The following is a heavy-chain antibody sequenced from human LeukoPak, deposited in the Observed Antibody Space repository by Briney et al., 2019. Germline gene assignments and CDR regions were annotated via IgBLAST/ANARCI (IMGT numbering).Heavy chain of an antibody. CDR3: ANTGRGSSGSYYFDY. CDR1: GYTFTSYG. V-gene: IGHV1-18*01. D-gene: IGHD1-26*01. J-gene: IGHJ4*02. Sequence: ASVKVSCKASGYTFTSYGISWVRQAPGQGLEWMGWISAYNGNTNYAQKLQGRVTMTTDTSTSTAYMELRSLRSDDTAVYYCANTGRGSSGSYYFDYWGQGTLVTVSS. CDR2: ISAYNGNT.